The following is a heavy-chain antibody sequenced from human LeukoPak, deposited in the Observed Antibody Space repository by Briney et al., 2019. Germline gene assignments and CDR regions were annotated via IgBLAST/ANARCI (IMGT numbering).Heavy chain of an antibody. V-gene: IGHV3-21*01. D-gene: IGHD6-13*01. CDR2: ISFSSSYM. CDR3: ARDAPIAAAGTHDY. CDR1: GFTFSSYS. J-gene: IGHJ4*02. Sequence: PGGSLRLSCAASGFTFSSYSMNWVRQAPGKGLEWVSSISFSSSYMYYADSVKGRFTISRDNAKNSLYLQMNSLRAEDTAVYYCARDAPIAAAGTHDYWGQGTLVTVSS.